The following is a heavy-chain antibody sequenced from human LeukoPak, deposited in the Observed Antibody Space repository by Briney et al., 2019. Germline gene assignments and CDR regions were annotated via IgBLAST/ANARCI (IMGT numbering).Heavy chain of an antibody. J-gene: IGHJ4*02. Sequence: GGSLRLSCAASGFTFSSYAMSWVRQAPGKGLEWVSAISGSGGSTYYADSVKGRFTISRDNSKNTLYLQMNSLRAEDTAVYYCATDKEMATITWGGDRFDYWGQGTLVTVSS. CDR1: GFTFSSYA. D-gene: IGHD5-24*01. CDR2: ISGSGGST. V-gene: IGHV3-23*01. CDR3: ATDKEMATITWGGDRFDY.